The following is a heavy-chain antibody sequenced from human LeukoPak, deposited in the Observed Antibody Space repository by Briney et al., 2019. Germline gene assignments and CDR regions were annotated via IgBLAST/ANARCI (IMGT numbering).Heavy chain of an antibody. V-gene: IGHV4-4*07. CDR1: GGSISSYD. CDR3: ARAVRDRGVILPWFDP. Sequence: SETLSLTCTVSGGSISSYDWSWIRQPAGKGLEWIGRTYTSGSTNYNPSLKSRVTISVDTSKNQFSLKLSSVIAADTAVYYCARAVRDRGVILPWFDPWGQGTLVTVSS. CDR2: TYTSGST. D-gene: IGHD3-10*01. J-gene: IGHJ5*02.